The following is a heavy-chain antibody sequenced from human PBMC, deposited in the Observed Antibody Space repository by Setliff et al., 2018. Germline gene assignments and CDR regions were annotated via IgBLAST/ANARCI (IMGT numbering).Heavy chain of an antibody. J-gene: IGHJ4*02. Sequence: ASVKVSCKASGYTFTSYGISWVRQAPGQGLEWMGWISAYNGNANYAQKLQGRLTMTTDTSTSTAYMELRSLRSDDTAVYYCARSPPTVVVTAIQAILDYWGQGTLVTV. CDR3: ARSPPTVVVTAIQAILDY. D-gene: IGHD2-21*02. V-gene: IGHV1-18*01. CDR2: ISAYNGNA. CDR1: GYTFTSYG.